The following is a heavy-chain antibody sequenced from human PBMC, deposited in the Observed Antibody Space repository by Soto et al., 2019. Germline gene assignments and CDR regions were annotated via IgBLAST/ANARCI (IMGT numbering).Heavy chain of an antibody. V-gene: IGHV3-23*01. J-gene: IGHJ4*02. Sequence: PVGSLRLSCASSVFTFSSYAMSCVRHSPGKWLEWVSAISGSGGSTYYADSVKGRFTISRDNSKHTLYLQMNSLRAEDTAVYYCAKPAVAGNHYFDYWGQGTLVTVSS. CDR3: AKPAVAGNHYFDY. D-gene: IGHD6-13*01. CDR1: VFTFSSYA. CDR2: ISGSGGST.